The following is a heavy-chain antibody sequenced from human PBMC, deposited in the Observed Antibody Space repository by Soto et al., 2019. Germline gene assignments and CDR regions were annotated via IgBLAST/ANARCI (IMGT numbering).Heavy chain of an antibody. D-gene: IGHD6-19*01. J-gene: IGHJ4*02. CDR1: GGSISSGGYY. V-gene: IGHV4-61*08. CDR3: ARSIGQWLTDY. Sequence: PSETLSLTCTVSGGSISSGGYYWSWIRQHPGKGLEWIGYIYYSGSTNYNPSLKSRVTISVDTSKNQFSLKLSSVTAADTAVYYCARSIGQWLTDYRGQRTLVTVSS. CDR2: IYYSGST.